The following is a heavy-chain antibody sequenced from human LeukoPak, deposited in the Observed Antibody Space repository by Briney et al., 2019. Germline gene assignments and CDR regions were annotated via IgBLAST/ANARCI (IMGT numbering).Heavy chain of an antibody. CDR1: GYTFTGYY. CDR2: INPNSGGT. Sequence: ASVKVSCKASGYTFTGYYMHWVRQAPGQGLEWMGWINPNSGGTNYAQKFQGRVTMTRDTSISTAYMELSRLRSDDTAVYYCARDLGDIYCSSTSCSRGAFDIWGQGTMVTVSS. CDR3: ARDLGDIYCSSTSCSRGAFDI. V-gene: IGHV1-2*02. D-gene: IGHD2-2*01. J-gene: IGHJ3*02.